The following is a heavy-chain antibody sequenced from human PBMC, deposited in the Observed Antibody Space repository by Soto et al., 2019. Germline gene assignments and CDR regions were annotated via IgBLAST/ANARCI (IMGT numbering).Heavy chain of an antibody. V-gene: IGHV3-23*01. CDR1: GFTFSSYA. D-gene: IGHD2-2*01. CDR3: AKPKYSSSWDDAFDV. Sequence: GSLRLSCEASGFTFSSYAMSWVRQAPGKGLEWVSAIRGSGDNIYYADSVRGRFTISRDNSKNTLDLHMVGLRAEDSAVYFCAKPKYSSSWDDAFDVWGRGTRVTVSS. CDR2: IRGSGDNI. J-gene: IGHJ3*01.